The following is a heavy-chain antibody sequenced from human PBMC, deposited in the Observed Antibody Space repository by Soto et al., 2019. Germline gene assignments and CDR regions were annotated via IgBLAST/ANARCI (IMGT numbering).Heavy chain of an antibody. CDR2: SSSSGST. J-gene: IGHJ6*02. V-gene: IGHV3-66*01. CDR3: ARDRWRPIYYYYGMDV. D-gene: IGHD2-21*02. CDR1: GFTVSSNY. Sequence: PGGSLRLSCAASGFTVSSNYMSWVRQAPGKGLEWASVSSSSGSTYYADSVKGRFTISRDNAKNSLYLQMNSLRDEDTAVYYCARDRWRPIYYYYGMDVWGQGTTVTVSS.